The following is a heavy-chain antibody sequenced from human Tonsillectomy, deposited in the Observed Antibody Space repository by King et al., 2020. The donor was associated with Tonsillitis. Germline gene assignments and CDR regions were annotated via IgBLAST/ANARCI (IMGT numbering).Heavy chain of an antibody. CDR1: GYTFTGYY. V-gene: IGHV1-2*02. Sequence: EQLVQSGAEVKKPGASVKVSCKASGYTFTGYYMHWVRQAPGQGLEWMGWINPNSGGTNYVQKLQGRFTMTRDTSISTAYMELSVLRSDDTAVYYCARDQPPPYYYDNSGYDFVYYYGMDVWGQGTTVTVSS. D-gene: IGHD3-22*01. J-gene: IGHJ6*02. CDR2: INPNSGGT. CDR3: ARDQPPPYYYDNSGYDFVYYYGMDV.